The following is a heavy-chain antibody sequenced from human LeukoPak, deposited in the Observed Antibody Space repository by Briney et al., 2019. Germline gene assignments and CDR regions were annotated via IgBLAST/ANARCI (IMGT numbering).Heavy chain of an antibody. V-gene: IGHV1-2*02. D-gene: IGHD2/OR15-2a*01. Sequence: GASVKVSCKASGYTFTGYYMHWVRQAPGQGLEWMGWINPNSGGTNYAQKFQGRVTMTRNTSISTAYMELSSLRSEDTAVYYCARTRGTHISMAYLDSWGQGTLVTVSS. J-gene: IGHJ4*02. CDR3: ARTRGTHISMAYLDS. CDR2: INPNSGGT. CDR1: GYTFTGYY.